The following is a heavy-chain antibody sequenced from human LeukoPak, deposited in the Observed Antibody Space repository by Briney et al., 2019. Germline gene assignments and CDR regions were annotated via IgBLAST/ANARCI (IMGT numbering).Heavy chain of an antibody. D-gene: IGHD5-24*01. V-gene: IGHV3-11*04. CDR1: GFTFSDYY. CDR2: ISSSGSTI. J-gene: IGHJ4*02. CDR3: AKDRSTSWGRDGYNQISYYFDY. Sequence: PGGSLRLSCAASGFTFSDYYMSWIRQAPGKGLEWVSYISSSGSTIYYADSVKGRFTISRDNSKNTLYLQMNSLRAEDTAVYYCAKDRSTSWGRDGYNQISYYFDYWGQGTLVTVSS.